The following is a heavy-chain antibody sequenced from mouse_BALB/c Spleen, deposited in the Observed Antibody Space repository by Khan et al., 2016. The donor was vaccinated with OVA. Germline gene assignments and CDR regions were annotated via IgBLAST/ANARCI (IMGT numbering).Heavy chain of an antibody. V-gene: IGHV4-1*02. Sequence: VQSGGSLKLSCAASGFDFSRYWMSWVRQAPGKGLEWIGEINPDSSTINSTPSLKDNFIISRDNAKNTLYLQMSKVRSEDTVLYYCTRPYRYDGRAWFAYWGQGTLVTVSS. D-gene: IGHD2-14*01. CDR2: INPDSSTI. CDR3: TRPYRYDGRAWFAY. CDR1: GFDFSRYW. J-gene: IGHJ3*01.